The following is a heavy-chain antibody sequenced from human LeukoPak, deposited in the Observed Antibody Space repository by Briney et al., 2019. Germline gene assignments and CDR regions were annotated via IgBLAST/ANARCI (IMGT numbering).Heavy chain of an antibody. Sequence: SETLSLTCAVSGGSISSYYWSWIRQPPGKGLEWIGYIHYSGSTNYNPSLKSRVTISVDTSKNQFSLKLSSVTAADTAVYYCARGVMVRGSRGWFDPWGQGTLVTVSS. CDR2: IHYSGST. CDR1: GGSISSYY. D-gene: IGHD3-10*01. CDR3: ARGVMVRGSRGWFDP. J-gene: IGHJ5*02. V-gene: IGHV4-59*12.